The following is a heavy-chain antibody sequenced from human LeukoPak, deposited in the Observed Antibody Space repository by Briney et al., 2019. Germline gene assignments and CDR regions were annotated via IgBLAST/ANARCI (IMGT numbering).Heavy chain of an antibody. D-gene: IGHD1-20*01. V-gene: IGHV1-18*01. J-gene: IGHJ4*02. CDR2: ISAYNGNT. CDR1: GYTFTSYG. CDR3: ARDHEITGTTPLFFDY. Sequence: ASVKVSCKASGYTFTSYGISWVRQAPGQGLEWMGWISAYNGNTNYAQKLQGRVTMTTDTSTSTAYMELSSLRSEDTAVYYCARDHEITGTTPLFFDYWGQGTLVTVSS.